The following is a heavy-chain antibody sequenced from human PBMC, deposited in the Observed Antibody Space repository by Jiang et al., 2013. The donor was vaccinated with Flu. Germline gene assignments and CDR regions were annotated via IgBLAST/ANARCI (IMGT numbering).Heavy chain of an antibody. D-gene: IGHD3-3*01. J-gene: IGHJ5*02. CDR3: ATVSPLLVFGVVIWSRRFDP. V-gene: IGHV1-24*01. CDR1: GYTLTELS. Sequence: GAEVKKPGASVKVSCKVSGYTLTELSMHWVRQAPGKGLEWMGGFDPEDGETIYAQKFQGRVTMTEDTSTDTAYMELSSLRSEDTAVYYCATVSPLLVFGVVIWSRRFDPWGQGTLVTVSS. CDR2: FDPEDGET.